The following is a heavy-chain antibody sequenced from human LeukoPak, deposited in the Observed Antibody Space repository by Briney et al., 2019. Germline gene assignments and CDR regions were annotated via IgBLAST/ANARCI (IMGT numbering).Heavy chain of an antibody. CDR1: GFTFSAYA. CDR2: IWYDGSNK. J-gene: IGHJ4*02. CDR3: AKDPEYSSSSSFDY. Sequence: GGSLRLSCAASGFTFSAYAMTWVRQAPGRGLEWVAVIWYDGSNKYYADSVKGRFTISRDNSKNTLYLQMNSLRVEDTAVYYCAKDPEYSSSSSFDYWGQGTLVTVSS. V-gene: IGHV3-33*06. D-gene: IGHD6-6*01.